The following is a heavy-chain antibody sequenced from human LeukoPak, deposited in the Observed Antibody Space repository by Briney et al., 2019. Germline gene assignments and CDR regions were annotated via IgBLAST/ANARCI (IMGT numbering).Heavy chain of an antibody. CDR1: GGSIVSSTFY. CDR3: ARENWRDGYVGSK. CDR2: IHHSGST. D-gene: IGHD5-24*01. Sequence: SETLSLTCSDSGGSIVSSTFYWGWVRQPPGKGLEWIGIIHHSGSTYYNSSLKSRVTISVDTSKNTLSLKLNSVTAADTAVYYCARENWRDGYVGSKWGQGTLVTVSS. J-gene: IGHJ4*02. V-gene: IGHV4-39*07.